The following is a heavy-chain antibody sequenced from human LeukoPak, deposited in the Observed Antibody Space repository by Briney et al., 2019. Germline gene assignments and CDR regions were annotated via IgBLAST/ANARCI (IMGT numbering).Heavy chain of an antibody. J-gene: IGHJ3*02. CDR2: IYTSGST. V-gene: IGHV4-4*07. CDR3: AILRQDALDI. D-gene: IGHD4-17*01. CDR1: GGSISSYY. Sequence: SETLSLTCTVSGGSISSYYWSWLRQPAGKGLEWIGRIYTSGSTNYNPSLKRRVTMSVDTSKNQFSLKLSSVTAADTAVYYCAILRQDALDIWGQGTMVTVSS.